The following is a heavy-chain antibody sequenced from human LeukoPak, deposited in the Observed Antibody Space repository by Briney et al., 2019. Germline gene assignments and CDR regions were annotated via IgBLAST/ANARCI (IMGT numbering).Heavy chain of an antibody. CDR3: AISTYSSSVYYYYMDV. CDR1: GGSISGYF. V-gene: IGHV4-4*07. Sequence: SETLSLTCTVSGGSISGYFWTWIRQPAGKELEWIGRIYSSGSTYYNPSLKSRVTISVDTSKNQFSLKLSSVTAADTAVYYCAISTYSSSVYYYYMDVWGKGTTVTVSS. D-gene: IGHD6-13*01. J-gene: IGHJ6*03. CDR2: IYSSGST.